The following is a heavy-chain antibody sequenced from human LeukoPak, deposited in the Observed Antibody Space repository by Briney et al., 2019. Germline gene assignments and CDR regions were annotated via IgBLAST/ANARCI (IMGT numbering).Heavy chain of an antibody. D-gene: IGHD2-15*01. CDR2: IYPGDSDT. Sequence: GESLKISCKGSRYSFTSYWIGWVRQMPGKGLEWMGIIYPGDSDTRYSPSFQGQVTISADKSISTAYLQWNSLKASDTAMYYCARFVGACSVGSCYSDYWVQGALVTVSP. V-gene: IGHV5-51*01. J-gene: IGHJ4*02. CDR1: RYSFTSYW. CDR3: ARFVGACSVGSCYSDY.